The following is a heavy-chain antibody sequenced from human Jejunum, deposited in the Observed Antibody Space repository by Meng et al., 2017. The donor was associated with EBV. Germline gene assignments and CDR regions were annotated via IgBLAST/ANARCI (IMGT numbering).Heavy chain of an antibody. D-gene: IGHD2-15*01. V-gene: IGHV4-4*02. Sequence: QLQLQESGPGLVNPSXXXXLXXXVSGGSITSSDWWTWVRQPPGEGLEWIGEIYHDGSSNYSPSLKSRVTILLDKSENHFSLKLNSVTAADTAVYYCARVRCSGGSCFYFDYWGQGALVTVSS. CDR2: IYHDGSS. J-gene: IGHJ4*02. CDR3: ARVRCSGGSCFYFDY. CDR1: GGSITSSDW.